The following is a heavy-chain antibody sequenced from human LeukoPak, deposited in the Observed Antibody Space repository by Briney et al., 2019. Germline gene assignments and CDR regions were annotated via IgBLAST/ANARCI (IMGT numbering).Heavy chain of an antibody. CDR1: GGSISSHY. D-gene: IGHD5-18*01. CDR3: ARVRWDTAMTYYYYMDV. V-gene: IGHV4-59*11. J-gene: IGHJ6*03. Sequence: PSETLSLTCTVSGGSISSHYWSWIRQPPGKGLEWIGYIYYSGSTNYNPSLKSRVTISVDTSKNQFSLKLSSVTAAVTAVYYCARVRWDTAMTYYYYMDVWGKGTTVTVSS. CDR2: IYYSGST.